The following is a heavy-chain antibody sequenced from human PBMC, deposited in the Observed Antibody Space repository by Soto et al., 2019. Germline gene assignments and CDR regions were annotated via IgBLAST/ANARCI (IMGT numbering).Heavy chain of an antibody. J-gene: IGHJ3*01. CDR3: ARDVGDESITYNDAFDV. CDR1: GYTFTSYG. D-gene: IGHD3-10*01. V-gene: IGHV1-18*01. CDR2: ISAYNGNT. Sequence: ASVKVSCKASGYTFTSYGISWVRQAPGQGLEWMGWISAYNGNTNYAQKLQGRVTMTTDTSTSTAYMELRSLTYNDTAVYYCARDVGDESITYNDAFDVWGQGTMVTVSS.